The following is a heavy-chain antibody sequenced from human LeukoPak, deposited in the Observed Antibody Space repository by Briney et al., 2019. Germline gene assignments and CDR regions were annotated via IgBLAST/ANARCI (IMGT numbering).Heavy chain of an antibody. CDR2: ISGYNGIT. CDR3: ARDEWYQLPYFDY. J-gene: IGHJ4*02. V-gene: IGHV1-18*01. Sequence: ASVKVSCKASGYTFTSYAISWVRQAPGQGLEWMGWISGYNGITNYAQKFQGRVTMTRDTSISTAYMELSRLRFDDTAVYYCARDEWYQLPYFDYWGQGTLVTVSS. D-gene: IGHD2-2*01. CDR1: GYTFTSYA.